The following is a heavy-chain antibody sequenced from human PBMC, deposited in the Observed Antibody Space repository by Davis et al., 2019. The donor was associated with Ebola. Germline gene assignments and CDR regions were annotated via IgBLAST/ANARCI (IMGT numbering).Heavy chain of an antibody. CDR2: IYSGGST. D-gene: IGHD4-17*01. J-gene: IGHJ4*02. Sequence: GESLKISCAASGFTVSSNYMSWVRQAPGKGLEWVSVIYSGGSTYYADSVKGRFTISRDNSKNTLHLQMNSLRAEDTAVYYCARQDTVTKRAISHYYFDYWGQGTLVTVSS. CDR3: ARQDTVTKRAISHYYFDY. V-gene: IGHV3-66*04. CDR1: GFTVSSNY.